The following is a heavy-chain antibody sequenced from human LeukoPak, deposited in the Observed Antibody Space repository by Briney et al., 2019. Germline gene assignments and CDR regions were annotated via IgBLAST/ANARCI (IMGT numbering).Heavy chain of an antibody. D-gene: IGHD6-19*01. CDR3: ARDRAVAGTFGVGSPL. J-gene: IGHJ4*02. CDR2: ISSSGSTI. V-gene: IGHV3-48*03. CDR1: GFTFSSYE. Sequence: QPGGSLRLSCAASGFTFSSYEMNWVRQAPGKGLEWVSYISSSGSTIYYADSVKGRFTISRDNAKNSLYLQMNSLRAEDTAVYYCARDRAVAGTFGVGSPLWGQGTLVTASS.